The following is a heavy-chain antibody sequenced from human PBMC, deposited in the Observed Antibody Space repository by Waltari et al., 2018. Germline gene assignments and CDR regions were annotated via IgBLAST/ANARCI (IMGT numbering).Heavy chain of an antibody. CDR3: SEDGPFHPGGWFGP. V-gene: IGHV4-59*01. CDR2: IYFSGSP. J-gene: IGHJ5*02. CDR1: GGSISPYY. D-gene: IGHD3-16*01. Sequence: QVQLQESGPGLVKPSETLSLTCSVSGGSISPYYWSWIRQPPGKGLEWIGYIYFSGSPFYHPPPQRRVNMAVDTAQNQFPPKMSSVAAADPAVYFWSEDGPFHPGGWFGPWGPGTLVTVSS.